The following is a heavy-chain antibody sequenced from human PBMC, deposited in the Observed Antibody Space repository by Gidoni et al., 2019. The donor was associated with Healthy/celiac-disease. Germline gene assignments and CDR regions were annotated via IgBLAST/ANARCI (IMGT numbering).Heavy chain of an antibody. D-gene: IGHD4-17*01. V-gene: IGHV3-73*01. Sequence: EVQLVESGGGLVQPGGSLKLSCAASGFTFSGSAMPWVRQASGKGLGWVGLIRSKANSYATAYAASVKGRFTISRDDSKNTAYLQMNSLKTEDTAVYYCTRPADDYGDYSLDYWGQGTLVTVSS. CDR2: IRSKANSYAT. J-gene: IGHJ4*02. CDR3: TRPADDYGDYSLDY. CDR1: GFTFSGSA.